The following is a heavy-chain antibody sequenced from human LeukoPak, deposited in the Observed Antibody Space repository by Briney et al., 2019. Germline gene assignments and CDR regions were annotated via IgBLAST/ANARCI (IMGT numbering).Heavy chain of an antibody. CDR3: ARGCRFGELFHYYYYYYMDV. V-gene: IGHV1-69*06. CDR2: IIPIFGTT. D-gene: IGHD3-10*01. CDR1: GGTFSSYA. Sequence: SVKVSCKASGGTFSSYAISWVRQAPGQGLEWMGGIIPIFGTTNYAQKFQGRVTITADKSTSTAYMELSSLRSEDTAVYYCARGCRFGELFHYYYYYYMDVWGKGTTVTISS. J-gene: IGHJ6*03.